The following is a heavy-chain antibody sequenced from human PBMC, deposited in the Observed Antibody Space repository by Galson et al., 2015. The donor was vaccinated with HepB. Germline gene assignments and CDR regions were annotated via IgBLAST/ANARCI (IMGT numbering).Heavy chain of an antibody. CDR2: ISNDGKTI. D-gene: IGHD3-3*01. V-gene: IGHV3-74*01. CDR3: ARGSGYYYFDY. Sequence: SLRLSCAASGFSFSTYWLHLVRQAPGRGLMWVSGISNDGKTIRTADSVKGRFTISRDNAKNTVYLQMNSLRTEDTAVYYCARGSGYYYFDYWGQGTLVTVSS. J-gene: IGHJ4*02. CDR1: GFSFSTYW.